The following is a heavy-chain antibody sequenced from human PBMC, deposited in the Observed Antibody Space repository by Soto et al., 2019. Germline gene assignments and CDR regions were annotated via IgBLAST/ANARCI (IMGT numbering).Heavy chain of an antibody. D-gene: IGHD5-18*01. V-gene: IGHV4-4*07. CDR2: SSTSGST. Sequence: SETLPLTCPVSGSSISSYYWSWLRQRAGTALEWIGGSSTSGSTKYDPSAKSRVTMSVDTSKNQFSLRLSSVTAADTAVYYCARVGYSYGYGGWFDPWGQGSLVTVS. J-gene: IGHJ5*02. CDR3: ARVGYSYGYGGWFDP. CDR1: GSSISSYY.